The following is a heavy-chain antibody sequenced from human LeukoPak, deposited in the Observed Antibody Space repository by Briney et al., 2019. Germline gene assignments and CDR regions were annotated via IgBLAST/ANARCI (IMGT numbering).Heavy chain of an antibody. J-gene: IGHJ4*02. CDR3: ARESIFLEYYFDY. CDR1: GFTFSSYA. CDR2: ISYDGSNK. D-gene: IGHD3-9*01. Sequence: PGRSLRLSCAASGFTFSSYAMNWVRQAPGKGLEWVAVISYDGSNKYYADSVKGRFTISRDNSKNTLYLQMNSLRAEDTAVYYCARESIFLEYYFDYWGQGTLVTVSS. V-gene: IGHV3-30-3*01.